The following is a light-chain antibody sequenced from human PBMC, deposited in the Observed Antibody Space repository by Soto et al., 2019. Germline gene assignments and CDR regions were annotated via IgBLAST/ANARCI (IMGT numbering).Light chain of an antibody. J-gene: IGLJ2*01. CDR3: QSYDSSLSGVV. CDR2: GNS. CDR1: SSNIGAGYD. Sequence: QSVLTQPPSVSGAPGRRVTISSTGSSSNIGAGYDVHWYQQLPGTAPKLLIYGNSNRPSGVPDRFSGPKSGTSASLAITGLQAEDEADYYCQSYDSSLSGVVFGGGTKLTVL. V-gene: IGLV1-40*01.